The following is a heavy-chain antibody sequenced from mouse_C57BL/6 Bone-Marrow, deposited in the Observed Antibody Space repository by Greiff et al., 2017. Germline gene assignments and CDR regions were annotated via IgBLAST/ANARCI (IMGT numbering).Heavy chain of an antibody. V-gene: IGHV10-1*01. Sequence: EVQRVESGGGLVQPKGSLKLSCAASGFSFNTYAMNWVRQAPGKGLEWVARIRSKSNNYATYYADSVKDRFTISRDDSESMLYLQMNNLKTEDTTMYYCVATTVVATDYWGQGTTLTVSS. D-gene: IGHD1-1*01. CDR1: GFSFNTYA. CDR3: VATTVVATDY. J-gene: IGHJ2*01. CDR2: IRSKSNNYAT.